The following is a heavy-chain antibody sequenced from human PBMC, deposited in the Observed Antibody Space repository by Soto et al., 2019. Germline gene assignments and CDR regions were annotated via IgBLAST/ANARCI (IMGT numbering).Heavy chain of an antibody. Sequence: GGSLRLSCAASEFTFSSYAMSWVRQAPGKGLEWVSTISAGGDSTYYTDSVKGRFTISRDNSKNTLYLQMNSLRAEDTAVYYCAKGTSSNGWYGVGAFDIWGQGTMVTVSS. J-gene: IGHJ3*02. D-gene: IGHD6-19*01. V-gene: IGHV3-23*01. CDR3: AKGTSSNGWYGVGAFDI. CDR2: ISAGGDST. CDR1: EFTFSSYA.